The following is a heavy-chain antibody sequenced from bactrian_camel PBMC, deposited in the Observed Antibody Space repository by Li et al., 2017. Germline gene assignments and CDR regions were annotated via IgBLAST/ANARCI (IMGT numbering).Heavy chain of an antibody. J-gene: IGHJ4*01. Sequence: HVQLVESGGGSVQSGGSLRLSCVASGYTVGSYCMGWFRQAPGKEREGVASIDMRGSTNYTDSVKGRFTISQNIYRNTHYLQMTSLKPEDTATYYCAARVYCMTAIQALGADLYDYWGQGTQVTVS. CDR1: GYTVGSYC. D-gene: IGHD3*01. CDR2: IDMRGST. CDR3: AARVYCMTAIQALGADLYDY. V-gene: IGHV3S55*01.